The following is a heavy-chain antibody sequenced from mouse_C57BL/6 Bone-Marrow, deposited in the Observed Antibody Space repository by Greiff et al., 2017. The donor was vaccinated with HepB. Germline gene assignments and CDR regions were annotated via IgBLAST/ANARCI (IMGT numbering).Heavy chain of an antibody. CDR2: IDPSDSYT. CDR3: ARGITTVWYFDV. J-gene: IGHJ1*03. CDR1: GYTFTSYW. V-gene: IGHV1-69*01. Sequence: QVQLKQPGAELVMPGASVKLSCKASGYTFTSYWMHWVKQRPGQGLEWIGEIDPSDSYTNYNQKFKGKSTLTVDKSSSTAYMQLSSLTSEDSAVYYCARGITTVWYFDVWGTGTTVTVSS. D-gene: IGHD1-1*01.